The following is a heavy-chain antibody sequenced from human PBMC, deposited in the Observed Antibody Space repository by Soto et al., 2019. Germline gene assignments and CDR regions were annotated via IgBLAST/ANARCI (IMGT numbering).Heavy chain of an antibody. Sequence: GGSLRLSCAASGLPVSTNYMSWVRQGPGKGLEWVSVIYNDGKTYYADSVKGRFTISRDASKNTLHLQMDSLRDEDTAVYYCVRPLPSGQNYGMDVWGQGTTVTV. CDR3: VRPLPSGQNYGMDV. J-gene: IGHJ6*02. D-gene: IGHD3-10*01. V-gene: IGHV3-53*01. CDR2: IYNDGKT. CDR1: GLPVSTNY.